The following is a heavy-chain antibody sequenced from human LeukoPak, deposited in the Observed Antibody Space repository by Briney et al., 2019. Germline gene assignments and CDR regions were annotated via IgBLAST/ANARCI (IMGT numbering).Heavy chain of an antibody. Sequence: ASVKVSCKASGYTFTSYAMHWVRQAPGQRLEWMGWINAGNGNTKYSQKFQGRVTITRVTSASTAYMELSGLRSEDTAVYYCARGGLSGTHDYWGQGTLVTVSS. J-gene: IGHJ4*02. V-gene: IGHV1-3*01. CDR2: INAGNGNT. CDR3: ARGGLSGTHDY. CDR1: GYTFTSYA. D-gene: IGHD1-26*01.